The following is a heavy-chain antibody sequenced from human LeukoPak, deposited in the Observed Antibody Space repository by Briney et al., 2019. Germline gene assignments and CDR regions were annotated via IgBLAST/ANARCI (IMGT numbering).Heavy chain of an antibody. CDR1: GGSISTYY. V-gene: IGHV4-59*01. D-gene: IGHD6-13*01. CDR2: IYYSGST. J-gene: IGHJ4*02. CDR3: ARGYSSSWYYFDY. Sequence: SETLSLTCTVSGGSISTYYWSWIRQPPGKGLEWIGYIYYSGSTNYNPSLKSRVTISVDTSKSQFSLKLSSVTAADTTVYYCARGYSSSWYYFDYCGQGTLVTVSS.